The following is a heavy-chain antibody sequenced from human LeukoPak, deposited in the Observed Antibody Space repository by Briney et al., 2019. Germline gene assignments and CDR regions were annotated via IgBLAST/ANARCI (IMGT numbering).Heavy chain of an antibody. CDR3: AKSYYDSSGSVVGMDV. D-gene: IGHD3-22*01. CDR1: GFTFSSYG. CDR2: ISYDGSNK. V-gene: IGHV3-30*18. J-gene: IGHJ6*02. Sequence: GGSLRLSCAASGFTFSSYGMHWVRQAPGKGLEWVAVISYDGSNKYYGDSVKGRFTISRDNSKNALYLQMNSLRAEDTAVYYCAKSYYDSSGSVVGMDVWGQGTTVTVSS.